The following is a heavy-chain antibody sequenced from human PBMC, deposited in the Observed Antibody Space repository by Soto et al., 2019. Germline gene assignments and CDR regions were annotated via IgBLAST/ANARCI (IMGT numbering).Heavy chain of an antibody. J-gene: IGHJ6*02. CDR1: GYTRTELS. CDR2: FDPEDGET. V-gene: IGHV1-24*01. D-gene: IGHD3-10*01. CDR3: ATVAVRGQAPYHYYGMDV. Sequence: ASVKVSCKVSGYTRTELSMHWVRQAPGKGLEWMGGFDPEDGETIYAQKFQGRVTMTEDTSTDTAYMELSSLRSEDTAAYYCATVAVRGQAPYHYYGMDVWPQAKTVNVS.